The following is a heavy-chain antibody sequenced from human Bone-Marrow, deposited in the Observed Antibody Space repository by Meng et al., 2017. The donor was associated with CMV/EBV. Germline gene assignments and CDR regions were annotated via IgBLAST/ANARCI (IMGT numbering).Heavy chain of an antibody. J-gene: IGHJ4*02. CDR1: GFTFGDYA. CDR2: IRSKALGGTT. CDR3: TRGRTGTGWKYYFDY. D-gene: IGHD6-19*01. V-gene: IGHV3-49*04. Sequence: GESLKISCTTSGFTFGDYAMTWVCQAPGKGLECAGFIRSKALGGTTEYAASVKGRFTISRDNSKGIVYLQMNSLKTEDTAMYYCTRGRTGTGWKYYFDYWGRGTLVTVSS.